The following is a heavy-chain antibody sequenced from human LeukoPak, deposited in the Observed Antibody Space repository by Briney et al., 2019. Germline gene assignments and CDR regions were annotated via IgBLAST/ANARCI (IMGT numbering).Heavy chain of an antibody. CDR2: INAGNGNT. J-gene: IGHJ4*02. CDR1: GYTFTSYA. CDR3: ARGTGYSSSWYWGNYYFDY. Sequence: ASVKVSCKASGYTFTSYAMHWVRQAPGQRLEWMGWINAGNGNTKYSQEFQGRVTITRDTSASTAYMELSSLRSEDMAVYYCARGTGYSSSWYWGNYYFDYWGRGTLVTVSS. V-gene: IGHV1-3*03. D-gene: IGHD6-13*01.